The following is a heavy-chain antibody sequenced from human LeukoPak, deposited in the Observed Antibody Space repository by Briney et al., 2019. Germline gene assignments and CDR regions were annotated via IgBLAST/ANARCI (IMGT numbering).Heavy chain of an antibody. Sequence: GGSLRLSCVASGFTVSSDYMSWVRQAPGKGLEWVSVVYSDGNTYYADSVRGRFTISRDNSKNTVSLQMNRLRVEDTAVYYCARALLDYWGQGTLVTVSS. D-gene: IGHD3-3*01. V-gene: IGHV3-66*01. J-gene: IGHJ4*02. CDR2: VYSDGNT. CDR1: GFTVSSDY. CDR3: ARALLDY.